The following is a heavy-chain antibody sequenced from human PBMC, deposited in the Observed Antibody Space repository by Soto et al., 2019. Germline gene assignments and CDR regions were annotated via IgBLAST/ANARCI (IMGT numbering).Heavy chain of an antibody. CDR1: GYTFTGYY. CDR3: ARVNVVVVAATREYYFDY. J-gene: IGHJ4*02. V-gene: IGHV1-2*02. Sequence: ASVKVSCKASGYTFTGYYMHWVRQAPGQGLEWMGWINPNGGGTNYAQKFQGRVTMTRDTSISTAYMELSRLRSDDTAVYYCARVNVVVVAATREYYFDYWGQGTLVTVSS. D-gene: IGHD2-15*01. CDR2: INPNGGGT.